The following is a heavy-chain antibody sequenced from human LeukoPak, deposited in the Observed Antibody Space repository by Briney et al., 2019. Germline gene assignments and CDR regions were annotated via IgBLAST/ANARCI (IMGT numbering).Heavy chain of an antibody. CDR3: ARRGTSSSWAHFDY. J-gene: IGHJ4*02. CDR1: GFTFSSFW. V-gene: IGHV3-7*05. D-gene: IGHD6-13*01. Sequence: KTGGSLRLSCAASGFTFSSFWMTWVRQAPGKGLEWVAKIKQDGSEKYYVDSVKGRFTISRDNAKNSLYLQMNSLGAEDTAVYYCARRGTSSSWAHFDYWGQGTLVTVSS. CDR2: IKQDGSEK.